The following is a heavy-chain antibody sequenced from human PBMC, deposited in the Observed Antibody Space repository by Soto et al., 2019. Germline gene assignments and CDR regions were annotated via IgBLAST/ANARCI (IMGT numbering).Heavy chain of an antibody. CDR3: VRHLRYESGGYSFDY. Sequence: PSETLSLTCTVSGDSISSSTHYWGWIRQPPGKGLEWIGSIYYSGRTYYNPSLKSRVTMSVDTSKKQFSLNLSSVTAADTAVYYCVRHLRYESGGYSFDYWGQGTLVTVSS. CDR2: IYYSGRT. CDR1: GDSISSSTHY. V-gene: IGHV4-39*01. D-gene: IGHD3-22*01. J-gene: IGHJ4*02.